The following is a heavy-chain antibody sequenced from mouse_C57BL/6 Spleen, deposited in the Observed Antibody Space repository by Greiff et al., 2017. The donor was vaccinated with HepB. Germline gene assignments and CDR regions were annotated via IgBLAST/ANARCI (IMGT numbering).Heavy chain of an antibody. CDR1: GYTFTSYW. J-gene: IGHJ4*01. D-gene: IGHD1-1*01. V-gene: IGHV1-7*01. Sequence: QVHVKQSGAELAKPGASVKLSCKASGYTFTSYWMHWVKQRPGQGLEWIGYINPSSGYTKYNQKFKDKATLTADKSSSTAYMQLSSLTYEDSAVYYCAYGSSRGNYAMDYWGQGTSVTVSS. CDR3: AYGSSRGNYAMDY. CDR2: INPSSGYT.